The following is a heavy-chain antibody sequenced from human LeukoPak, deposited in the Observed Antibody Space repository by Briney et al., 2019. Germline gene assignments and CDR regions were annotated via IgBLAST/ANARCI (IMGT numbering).Heavy chain of an antibody. Sequence: SETLSLTCTVSGGSMSNYYWIWIRQPAGKGLEWIGRIYTSGSTNYNPSLRSRVTMSADTSKKQFSLKLSSVTAADTAVYYCAREDIAMAEGFDPWGQGTLVTVSS. D-gene: IGHD5-18*01. CDR1: GGSMSNYY. V-gene: IGHV4-4*07. CDR3: AREDIAMAEGFDP. J-gene: IGHJ5*02. CDR2: IYTSGST.